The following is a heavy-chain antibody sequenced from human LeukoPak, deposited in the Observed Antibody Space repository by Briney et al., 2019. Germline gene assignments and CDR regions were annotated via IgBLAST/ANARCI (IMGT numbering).Heavy chain of an antibody. V-gene: IGHV3-11*04. CDR1: GFTSSNAW. D-gene: IGHD5-24*01. Sequence: GGSLRLSCAASGFTSSNAWMSWVRQAPGKGLEWVSYISSSGSTIYYADSVKGRFTISRDNAKNSLYLQMNSLRAEDTAVYYCAVATIKDYFDYWGQGTLVTVSS. J-gene: IGHJ4*02. CDR2: ISSSGSTI. CDR3: AVATIKDYFDY.